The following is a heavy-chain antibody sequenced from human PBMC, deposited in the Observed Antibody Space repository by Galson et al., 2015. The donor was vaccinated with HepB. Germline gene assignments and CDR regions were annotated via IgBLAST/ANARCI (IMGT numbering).Heavy chain of an antibody. CDR2: IYPNDFET. D-gene: IGHD2-15*01. J-gene: IGHJ4*01. CDR1: GYRFTNNW. Sequence: QSGAEVKKPGESLRISCKGSGYRFTNNWIGWVRQRPGKGLEWIGIIYPNDFETKYSPSFQGQVSFSVDKSLSTAYLQWSSLKASDTATYCCASGYCSGKTCSGDFDLWGHGTLVTVSS. V-gene: IGHV5-51*03. CDR3: ASGYCSGKTCSGDFDL.